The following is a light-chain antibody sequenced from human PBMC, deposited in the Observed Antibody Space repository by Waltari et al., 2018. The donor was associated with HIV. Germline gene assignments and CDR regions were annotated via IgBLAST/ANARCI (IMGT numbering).Light chain of an antibody. V-gene: IGLV1-44*01. CDR2: ANS. J-gene: IGLJ3*02. Sequence: QYVLAQPPSASGTPGQRVAISCSGSNSNIEYNTINWYQQFPGAAPRLLSYANSHRPSGVPDRFSASKSGTSASLAITGLQTEDEAHYYCATWDDNLRGLLFGGGTKVTVL. CDR1: NSNIEYNT. CDR3: ATWDDNLRGLL.